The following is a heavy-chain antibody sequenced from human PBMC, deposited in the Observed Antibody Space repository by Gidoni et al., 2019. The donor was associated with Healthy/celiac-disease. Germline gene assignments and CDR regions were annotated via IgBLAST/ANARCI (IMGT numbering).Heavy chain of an antibody. Sequence: QLQLQESGPGLVKPSETLFLICAVSGGSICSSSSSWGWLRQPPGKGLVWIGSIYYSGSTYSNPSLKSRVTISVDTSKNQFSLKLSSVTAADTAVYYCARLPGYSYGRVDYWGQGTLVTVSS. D-gene: IGHD5-18*01. CDR2: IYYSGST. CDR1: GGSICSSSSS. J-gene: IGHJ4*02. CDR3: ARLPGYSYGRVDY. V-gene: IGHV4-39*01.